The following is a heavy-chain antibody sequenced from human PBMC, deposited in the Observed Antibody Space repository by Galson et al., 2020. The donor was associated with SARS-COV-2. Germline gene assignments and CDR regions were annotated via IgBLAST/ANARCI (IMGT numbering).Heavy chain of an antibody. CDR1: GGSISSSDNY. CDR3: ARVKPAEGWYPADS. Sequence: ETSETLSLTCTVSGGSISSSDNYWSWLRQPPGKGLEWIRYTYYTGITYYNPSLTSRVTMSVDTSKNQFSLNQSSLTAADTAVYYCARVKPAEGWYPADSWGQGTLVTVSS. D-gene: IGHD6-19*01. V-gene: IGHV4-30-4*01. J-gene: IGHJ5*01. CDR2: TYYTGIT.